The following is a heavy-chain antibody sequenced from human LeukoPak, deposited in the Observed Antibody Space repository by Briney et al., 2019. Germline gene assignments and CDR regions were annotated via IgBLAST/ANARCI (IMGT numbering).Heavy chain of an antibody. Sequence: ASVRVSCKASRYTFTSNYIHWVRQAPGQGLEWMGMIYPRDGSTSYAQKFQGRVTVTRDTSTSTVHMELSGLRSEDTAVYYCARDQEGFDYWGQGTLVTVSS. CDR3: ARDQEGFDY. CDR2: IYPRDGST. CDR1: RYTFTSNY. J-gene: IGHJ4*02. V-gene: IGHV1-46*01.